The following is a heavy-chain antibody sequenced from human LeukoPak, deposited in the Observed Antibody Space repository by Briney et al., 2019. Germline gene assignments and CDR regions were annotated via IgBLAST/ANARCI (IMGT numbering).Heavy chain of an antibody. D-gene: IGHD3-10*01. J-gene: IGHJ4*02. Sequence: ASVKISCKASGYTFTNYYMHWVRQAPGQGLEWLGLITPSGGSTWYAQKFQGRVTMTADTSTDTVYMGLSSLRSEDTAVYYCATEGKMVRGVYTDYWGQGTLVTVSS. CDR1: GYTFTNYY. CDR2: ITPSGGST. V-gene: IGHV1-46*01. CDR3: ATEGKMVRGVYTDY.